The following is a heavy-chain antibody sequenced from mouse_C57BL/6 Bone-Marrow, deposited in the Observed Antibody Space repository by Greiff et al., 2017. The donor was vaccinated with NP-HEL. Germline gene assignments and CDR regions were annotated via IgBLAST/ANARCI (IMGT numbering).Heavy chain of an antibody. CDR2: IYPRSGNT. D-gene: IGHD1-1*01. CDR1: GYTFTSYG. Sequence: LVESGAELARPGASVKLSCKASGYTFTSYGISWVKQRTGQGLEWIGEIYPRSGNTYYNEKFKGKATLTADKSSSTAYMELRSLTSEDSAVYFCARNYYGSSYGFAYWGQGTLVTVSA. J-gene: IGHJ3*01. CDR3: ARNYYGSSYGFAY. V-gene: IGHV1-81*01.